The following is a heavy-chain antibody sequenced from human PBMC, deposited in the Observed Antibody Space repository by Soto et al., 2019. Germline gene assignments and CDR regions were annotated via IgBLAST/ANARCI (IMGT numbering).Heavy chain of an antibody. CDR2: LWNDGYTK. CDR1: GFTLSRNG. V-gene: IGHV3-33*01. J-gene: IGHJ4*02. D-gene: IGHD4-17*01. Sequence: QVQLVQSGGGVVQPGGSLRLSCAASGFTLSRNGMHWVRQAPGKGLEWVAILWNDGYTKYYADSVQGRFAISRDSSKNTLYLQMNSLRVDDTAVYYCARDYGDLGYDSWSQGTLVTVSS. CDR3: ARDYGDLGYDS.